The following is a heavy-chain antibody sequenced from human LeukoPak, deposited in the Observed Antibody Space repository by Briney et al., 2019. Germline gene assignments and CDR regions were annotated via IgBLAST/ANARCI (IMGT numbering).Heavy chain of an antibody. D-gene: IGHD3-22*01. J-gene: IGHJ4*02. CDR2: ISSSSSTI. Sequence: GRSLRLSCTASGFTFGDYAMSWVRQAPGKGLEWVSYISSSSSTIYYADSVKGRFTISRDNAKNSLYLQMNSLRDEDTAVYYCARVSYDIGYWGQGTLVTVSS. V-gene: IGHV3-48*02. CDR1: GFTFGDYA. CDR3: ARVSYDIGY.